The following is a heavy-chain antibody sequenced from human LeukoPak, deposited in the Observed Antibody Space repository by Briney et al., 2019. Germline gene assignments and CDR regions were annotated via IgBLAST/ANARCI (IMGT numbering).Heavy chain of an antibody. V-gene: IGHV3-21*01. J-gene: IGHJ3*02. CDR3: ARLDRGTIDI. CDR2: ISSSSSYI. Sequence: GGSLRLSCAASGCTFSSYSMNWVRQAPGKGLEWVSSISSSSSYIYYADSVKGRFTISRDNAKNSLYLQMNSLRAEDTAVYYCARLDRGTIDIWGQGTMVTVSS. D-gene: IGHD2-2*03. CDR1: GCTFSSYS.